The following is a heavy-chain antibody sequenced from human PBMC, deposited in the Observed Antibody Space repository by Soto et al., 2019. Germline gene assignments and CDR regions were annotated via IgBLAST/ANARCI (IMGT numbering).Heavy chain of an antibody. J-gene: IGHJ3*02. CDR3: ARRGYYGSGSYSDAFDI. D-gene: IGHD3-10*01. CDR2: IIPILGIA. V-gene: IGHV1-69*02. Sequence: ASVKVSCKASGGTFSSYTISWVRQAPGQGLEWMGRIIPILGIANYAQKFQGRVTITADKSTSTAYMELSSLRSEDTAVYYCARRGYYGSGSYSDAFDIWGQGTMVTVSS. CDR1: GGTFSSYT.